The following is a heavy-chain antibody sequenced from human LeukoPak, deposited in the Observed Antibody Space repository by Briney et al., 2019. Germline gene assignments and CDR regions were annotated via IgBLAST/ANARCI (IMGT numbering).Heavy chain of an antibody. CDR1: RFTFSSYW. V-gene: IGHV3-7*01. J-gene: IGHJ4*02. CDR2: IKQDGSET. D-gene: IGHD1-26*01. CDR3: ARDRPGGYYNS. Sequence: GGSLRLSCAATRFTFSSYWMSWVRQAPGKGLEWVANIKQDGSETYYVDSVRGRFTIARDNVYSSLYLQMNSLRAEDKAVYFCARDRPGGYYNSWGQGTLVTVSS.